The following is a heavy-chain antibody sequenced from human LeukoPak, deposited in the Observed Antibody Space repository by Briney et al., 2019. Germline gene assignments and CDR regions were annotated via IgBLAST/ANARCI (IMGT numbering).Heavy chain of an antibody. CDR3: ARERDGYRNFDY. CDR1: GGSIRSYC. D-gene: IGHD5-24*01. V-gene: IGHV4-59*01. CDR2: IYYSGST. J-gene: IGHJ4*02. Sequence: PSDTLSLTCTASGGSIRSYCWSWIRQPPGKGLEWVGYIYYSGSTNYNPSLKSRVTITVDTSKNQFSLKLSSVTAADTAVYYCARERDGYRNFDYWGQGTLVTVSS.